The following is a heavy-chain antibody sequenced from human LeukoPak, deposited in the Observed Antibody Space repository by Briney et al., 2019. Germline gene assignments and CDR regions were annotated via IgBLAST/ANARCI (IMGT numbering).Heavy chain of an antibody. J-gene: IGHJ5*02. V-gene: IGHV1-2*02. Sequence: GASVKVSCKASGYTFTGYYMHWVRQAPGQGLEWMGWINPNSGGTNYAQKFQGRVTMTRDTSISTAYMELSRLRSDDTAVYYCARDGYCSSTSCYTYNWFDPWGQGTLVTVSS. CDR2: INPNSGGT. CDR3: ARDGYCSSTSCYTYNWFDP. D-gene: IGHD2-2*02. CDR1: GYTFTGYY.